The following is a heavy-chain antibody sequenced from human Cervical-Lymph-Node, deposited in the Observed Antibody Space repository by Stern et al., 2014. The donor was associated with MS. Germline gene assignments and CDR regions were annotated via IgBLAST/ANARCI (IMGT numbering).Heavy chain of an antibody. CDR3: ARHRRYPNSWYAY. J-gene: IGHJ4*02. D-gene: IGHD6-13*01. Sequence: QLQLQESGPGLVKPSETLSLTCTVSGGSISSSSSYWGWIRQPPGKGLEWIGSIFYSGNTYYNPSLKSRVTISVDTSKNQFSVKLSSVTAADSAVYYCARHRRYPNSWYAYWGQGTLVTVSS. CDR1: GGSISSSSSY. V-gene: IGHV4-39*01. CDR2: IFYSGNT.